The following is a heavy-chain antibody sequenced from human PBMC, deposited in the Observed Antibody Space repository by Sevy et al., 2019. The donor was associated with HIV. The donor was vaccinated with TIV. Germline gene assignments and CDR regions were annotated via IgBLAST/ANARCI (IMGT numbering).Heavy chain of an antibody. CDR3: ARALSGKYSY. D-gene: IGHD3-22*01. J-gene: IGHJ4*02. CDR1: GFTFSSYN. V-gene: IGHV3-21*01. CDR2: IATSSSYM. Sequence: GGSLRLSCAASGFTFSSYNMNWVHQAPGKGLEWVSSIATSSSYMYYADSVKGRFTISRDNAKNSLYLQMNSLRAEDTAVYYCARALSGKYSYWGQGTLVTVSS.